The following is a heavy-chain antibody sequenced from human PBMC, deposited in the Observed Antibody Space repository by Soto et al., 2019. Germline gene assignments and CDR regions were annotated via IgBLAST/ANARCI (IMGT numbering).Heavy chain of an antibody. Sequence: PGGSLRLSCAASGFTFSSYAMSWVRQAPGKGLEWVSAISGSGGSTYYADSVKGRFTISRDNSKNTLYLQMNSLRAEDTAVYYCAKDRREQQLVPYYFDYWGQGTLVTVSS. V-gene: IGHV3-23*01. J-gene: IGHJ4*02. CDR1: GFTFSSYA. CDR3: AKDRREQQLVPYYFDY. CDR2: ISGSGGST. D-gene: IGHD6-13*01.